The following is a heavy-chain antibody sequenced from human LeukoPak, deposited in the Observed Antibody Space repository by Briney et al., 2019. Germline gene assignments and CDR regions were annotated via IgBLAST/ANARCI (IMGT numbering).Heavy chain of an antibody. J-gene: IGHJ4*02. CDR1: GGSISSSDYY. CDR2: IYYTGNT. Sequence: PSETLSLTCTVSGGSISSSDYYWGWFRQPPGKGLEWIGSIYYTGNTYYTPSLKSRVTISVDTSKNDFSLKLTSGTAADTAMYYCPRQCIDSGWPRYGDYWGQGTLVTVSS. D-gene: IGHD6-25*01. CDR3: PRQCIDSGWPRYGDY. V-gene: IGHV4-39*01.